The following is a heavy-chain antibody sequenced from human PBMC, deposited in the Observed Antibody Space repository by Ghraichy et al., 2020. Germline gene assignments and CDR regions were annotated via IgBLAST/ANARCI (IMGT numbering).Heavy chain of an antibody. D-gene: IGHD4-17*01. CDR1: GFTFSTDW. J-gene: IGHJ4*02. CDR2: INQDGRRK. CDR3: ARDPDHIDGVALDH. Sequence: GGSLRLSCEATGFTFSTDWMNWVRQAPGKGLEWVANINQDGRRKYYLDSVKGRFTISRDNAKNSLYLQMNSLSADDTAVYYCARDPDHIDGVALDHWGPGSLVTVSS. V-gene: IGHV3-7*01.